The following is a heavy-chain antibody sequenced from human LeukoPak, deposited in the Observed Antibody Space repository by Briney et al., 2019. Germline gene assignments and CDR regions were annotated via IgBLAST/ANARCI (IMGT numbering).Heavy chain of an antibody. D-gene: IGHD6-19*01. CDR1: GFTFSSYA. CDR3: ARDQTEWLEMGSFDY. V-gene: IGHV3-33*08. CDR2: IWYDGSNK. Sequence: GGSLRLSCAASGFTFSSYAMHWVRQAPGKGLEWVAVIWYDGSNKYYADSVKGRFTISRDNSKNTLYLQMNSLRAEDTAVYYCARDQTEWLEMGSFDYWGQGTLVTVSS. J-gene: IGHJ4*02.